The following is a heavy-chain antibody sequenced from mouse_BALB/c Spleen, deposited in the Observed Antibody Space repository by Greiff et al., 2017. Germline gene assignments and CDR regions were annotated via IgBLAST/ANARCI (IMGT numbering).Heavy chain of an antibody. CDR2: ISSGSSTI. D-gene: IGHD2-10*01. V-gene: IGHV5-17*02. CDR3: ARSAYYGNYDYFDY. CDR1: GFTFSSFG. Sequence: EVQLVESGGGLVQPGGSRKLSCAASGFTFSSFGMHWVRQAPEKGLEWVAYISSGSSTIYYADTVKGRFTISRDNPKNTLFLQMTSLRSEDTAMYYCARSAYYGNYDYFDYWGQGTTLTVSS. J-gene: IGHJ2*01.